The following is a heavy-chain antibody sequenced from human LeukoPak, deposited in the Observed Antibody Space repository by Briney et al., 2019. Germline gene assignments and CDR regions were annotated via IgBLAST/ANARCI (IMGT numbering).Heavy chain of an antibody. CDR1: GGTFSSYA. CDR2: IIPIFGTA. Sequence: RASVKVSCKASGGTFSSYAISWVRQAPGQGLEWMGGIIPIFGTANYAQKFQGRVTITADESTSTAYMELSSLRSEDTAVYYCARPDDVAYDASDIWGQGTMVTVSS. CDR3: ARPDDVAYDASDI. J-gene: IGHJ3*02. V-gene: IGHV1-69*13. D-gene: IGHD2-21*01.